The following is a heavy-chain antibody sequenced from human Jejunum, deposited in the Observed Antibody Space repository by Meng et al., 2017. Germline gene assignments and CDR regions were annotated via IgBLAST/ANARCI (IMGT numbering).Heavy chain of an antibody. J-gene: IGHJ4*02. CDR2: VFYTGST. CDR3: ARGGWDFEY. Sequence: QVLLQESGPGLVRPSETLSLPCTVSGVSVTSGHYYWSWVRQPPGQGLEWIGHVFYTGSTNYSPSFKSRVTISVHTSMNQFSLKLNSVTAADTAVYYCARGGWDFEYWGQGILVTVSS. CDR1: GVSVTSGHYY. D-gene: IGHD3-16*01. V-gene: IGHV4-61*01.